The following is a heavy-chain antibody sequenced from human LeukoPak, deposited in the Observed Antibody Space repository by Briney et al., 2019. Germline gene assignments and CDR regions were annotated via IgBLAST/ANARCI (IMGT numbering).Heavy chain of an antibody. CDR2: INHSGST. CDR1: GESFSGYY. D-gene: IGHD6-6*01. J-gene: IGHJ4*02. V-gene: IGHV4-34*01. Sequence: SETLSLTCAVYGESFSGYYWSWIRQPPGKGLEWIGEINHSGSTNYNPSLKSRVTISVDTSKNQFSLKLSSVTAADTAVYYCARAPSSSSAYFDYWGQGTLVTVSS. CDR3: ARAPSSSSAYFDY.